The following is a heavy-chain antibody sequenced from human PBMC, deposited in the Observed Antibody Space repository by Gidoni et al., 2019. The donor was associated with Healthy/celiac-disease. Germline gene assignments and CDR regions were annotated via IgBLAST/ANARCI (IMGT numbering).Heavy chain of an antibody. D-gene: IGHD2-8*01. CDR1: GGSISSSSYY. J-gene: IGHJ6*02. CDR2: IYYSGST. V-gene: IGHV4-39*01. CDR3: ATRKYCTNGVCYPHFGMDV. Sequence: QLQLQESCPGLVKPSETLSLTCTVSGGSISSSSYYWGWIRQPPGKGLEWIGSIYYSGSTYYNQSLKSRVTISVDTSKNQFSLKLSSVTAADTAVYYCATRKYCTNGVCYPHFGMDVWGQGTTVTVSS.